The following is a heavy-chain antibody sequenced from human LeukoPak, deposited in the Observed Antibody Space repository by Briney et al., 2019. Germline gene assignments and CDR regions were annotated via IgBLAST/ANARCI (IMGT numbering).Heavy chain of an antibody. CDR1: GFTFSSYA. J-gene: IGHJ4*02. CDR3: AREGAGLWFGDSYYFDY. D-gene: IGHD3-10*01. V-gene: IGHV3-30*04. Sequence: TGGSLRLSCAASGFTFSSYAMHWVRQAPGKGLEWVAVISYDGSNKYYADSVKGRFTISRDNSKNTLYLQMNSLRAEDTAVYYCAREGAGLWFGDSYYFDYWGQGALVTVSS. CDR2: ISYDGSNK.